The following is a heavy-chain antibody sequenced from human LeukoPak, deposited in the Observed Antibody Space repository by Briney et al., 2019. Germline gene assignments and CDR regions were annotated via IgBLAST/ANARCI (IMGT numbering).Heavy chain of an antibody. J-gene: IGHJ4*02. CDR1: GYRFTSYW. D-gene: IGHD2-2*01. V-gene: IGHV5-51*01. Sequence: GESLKISCNSSGYRFTSYWIDLVRQMPGKGLEWMGIIYPGDSDTRYSPSFQRQVTISADKSISTAYLQSSSLKASNTAMYYSTRRLYFSSTSCYYFDYWGQGTLVTVSS. CDR2: IYPGDSDT. CDR3: TRRLYFSSTSCYYFDY.